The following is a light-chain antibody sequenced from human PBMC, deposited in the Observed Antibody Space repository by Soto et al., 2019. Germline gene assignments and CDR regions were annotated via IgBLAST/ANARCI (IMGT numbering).Light chain of an antibody. V-gene: IGKV1-39*01. Sequence: IQLTQSPSSLSASVGDRVTITCRASQGISSYLGWYQQKPGKAPNLLVYDASTLHSGVPSRFSGSGSGTDFSLTISSLQPEDFATYYCQQSYSTPPWTFGQGTKVDI. J-gene: IGKJ1*01. CDR1: QGISSY. CDR2: DAS. CDR3: QQSYSTPPWT.